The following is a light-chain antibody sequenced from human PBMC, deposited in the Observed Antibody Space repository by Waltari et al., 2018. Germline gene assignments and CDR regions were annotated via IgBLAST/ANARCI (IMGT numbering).Light chain of an antibody. CDR2: DAS. V-gene: IGKV3-11*01. J-gene: IGKJ5*01. CDR1: QSVSSY. CDR3: QQRSNWPPRVT. Sequence: EIVLTQSPATLSLSPGERATLSCRASQSVSSYLAWYQQKPGQAPRLRIYDASNSATGIPARFSGSGSGTDFTLTISSLEPEDFAVYYCQQRSNWPPRVTFGQGTRLEIK.